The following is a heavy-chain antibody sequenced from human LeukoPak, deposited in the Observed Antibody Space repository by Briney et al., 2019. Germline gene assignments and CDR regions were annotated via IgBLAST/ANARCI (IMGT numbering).Heavy chain of an antibody. Sequence: ASVKVSCKASGYTFTGYYMYWVRQAPGQGPEWMGVINPSGGRTTSYAQKIQGRVTMTRDTSMSTVNMELSSLRSEDTAVYYCARGTLRYFDFWGQGTLVTVSS. J-gene: IGHJ4*02. CDR3: ARGTLRYFDF. CDR1: GYTFTGYY. D-gene: IGHD3-9*01. V-gene: IGHV1-46*01. CDR2: INPSGGRT.